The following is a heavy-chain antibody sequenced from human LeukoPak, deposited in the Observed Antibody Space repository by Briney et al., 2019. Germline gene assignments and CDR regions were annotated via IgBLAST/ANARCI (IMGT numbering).Heavy chain of an antibody. J-gene: IGHJ4*02. V-gene: IGHV3-23*01. CDR1: GFTFSNYA. Sequence: GGSLRLSCAPSGFTFSNYAMTSVRQAPGEGLEWVSGISDSGGSTYYADSVKGRFTISRDNSKNTLYLQMNSLRAEDTAVYYCAKSLSGGGYYFEYWGQGTLVTVSS. CDR2: ISDSGGST. D-gene: IGHD3-10*01. CDR3: AKSLSGGGYYFEY.